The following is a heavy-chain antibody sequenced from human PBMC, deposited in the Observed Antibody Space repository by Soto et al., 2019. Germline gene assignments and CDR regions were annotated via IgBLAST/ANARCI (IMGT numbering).Heavy chain of an antibody. J-gene: IGHJ4*02. CDR2: IKYDGSEE. CDR1: GFSFSSVW. V-gene: IGHV3-7*01. Sequence: GGSLRLSCVVSGFSFSSVWMTWVRQAPGKGLECVANIKYDGSEEYYVDSVKGRFTISRDNAKNSLYLHMNSLRAEDTAVYYCARDLSSAWCIDYWGQGALVTVSS. D-gene: IGHD6-19*01. CDR3: ARDLSSAWCIDY.